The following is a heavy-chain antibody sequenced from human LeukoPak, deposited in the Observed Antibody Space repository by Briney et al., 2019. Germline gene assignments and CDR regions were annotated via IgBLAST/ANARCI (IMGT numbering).Heavy chain of an antibody. CDR1: GFTLNTFT. Sequence: QSGGSLRLSCAASGFTLNTFTMIWVRQAPGKGLEWVSSITGSRGRTYYVDSVKGRFTISRDNSKSTLYLQMNSLRAEDTAIYYCAKDLTVGGTVVDARGQGTLVTVSS. J-gene: IGHJ5*02. CDR2: ITGSRGRT. CDR3: AKDLTVGGTVVDA. D-gene: IGHD6-19*01. V-gene: IGHV3-23*01.